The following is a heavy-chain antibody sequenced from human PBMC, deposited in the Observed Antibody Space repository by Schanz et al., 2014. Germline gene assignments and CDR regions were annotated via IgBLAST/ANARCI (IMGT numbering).Heavy chain of an antibody. J-gene: IGHJ4*02. Sequence: QVHLVQSGAEVKRPGASVKVSCKASEYSFTSYSMHWVRQAPGQRLEWMGWINTGGGDTKYSQNFQGRVTITRDTSASTAYMELSSLRSEDTAVYSCARGIGGYGANNYFDYWGQGTLVTVSS. D-gene: IGHD5-12*01. V-gene: IGHV1-3*04. CDR2: INTGGGDT. CDR3: ARGIGGYGANNYFDY. CDR1: EYSFTSYS.